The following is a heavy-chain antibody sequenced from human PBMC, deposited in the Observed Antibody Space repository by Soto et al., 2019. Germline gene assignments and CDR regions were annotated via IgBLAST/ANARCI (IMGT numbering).Heavy chain of an antibody. Sequence: QVHLIQSGAEVKKPGSSVKVSCKTSGYTFTSYDINWVRQATGQGLEWMGWMNPNSGNTAYAQKFQGRVIITRNTSIRTACMALRSLRSEDTAVYYCARARTSGAFDIWGQGTMVTVS. V-gene: IGHV1-8*01. CDR1: GYTFTSYD. D-gene: IGHD1-26*01. J-gene: IGHJ3*02. CDR3: ARARTSGAFDI. CDR2: MNPNSGNT.